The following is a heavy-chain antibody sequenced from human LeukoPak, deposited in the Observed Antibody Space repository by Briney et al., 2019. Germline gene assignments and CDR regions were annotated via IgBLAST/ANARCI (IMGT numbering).Heavy chain of an antibody. CDR3: AKEVAAAGYFDY. Sequence: GGSLRLSCAASGFTLSTYAMNWVRQAPGKGLEWVSAISGSIGSTYYADSVKGRFTISRDNSKNTLHLQMNSLRVEDTAIYYCAKEVAAAGYFDYWGQGTLVTVSS. CDR2: ISGSIGST. CDR1: GFTLSTYA. V-gene: IGHV3-23*01. J-gene: IGHJ4*02. D-gene: IGHD6-13*01.